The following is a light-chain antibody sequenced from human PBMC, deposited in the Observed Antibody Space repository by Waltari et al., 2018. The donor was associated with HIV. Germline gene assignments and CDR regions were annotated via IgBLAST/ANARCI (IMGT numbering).Light chain of an antibody. Sequence: QSALTQPASVSGSPGQSITISCTGASSDVGSYTYVSWYQQHPGKAPKLMIYDVSNRPSGVSNRFSGSKSGNTASLTISGRQADDEADYYCSSYTGSSTLGVFGTGTRVTVL. CDR1: SSDVGSYTY. J-gene: IGLJ1*01. CDR3: SSYTGSSTLGV. V-gene: IGLV2-14*03. CDR2: DVS.